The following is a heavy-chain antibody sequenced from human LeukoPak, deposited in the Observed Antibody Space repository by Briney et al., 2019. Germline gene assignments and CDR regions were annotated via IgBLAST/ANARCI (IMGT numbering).Heavy chain of an antibody. D-gene: IGHD3-10*01. CDR3: ARAAGYGSGSYYVPYYYYGMDV. CDR1: GGSISSYY. CDR2: IYHSGTT. V-gene: IGHV4-59*01. J-gene: IGHJ6*02. Sequence: SETLSLTCTVSGGSISSYYWSWIRQPPGKGLEWIGYIYHSGTTNYNPSLKSRVTISVDTSRNQFSLKLSSVTAADTAVYYCARAAGYGSGSYYVPYYYYGMDVWGQGTTVTVSS.